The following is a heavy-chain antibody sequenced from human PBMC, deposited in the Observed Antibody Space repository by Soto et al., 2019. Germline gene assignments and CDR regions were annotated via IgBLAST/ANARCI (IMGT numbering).Heavy chain of an antibody. J-gene: IGHJ4*02. CDR1: GGPMSSFY. CDR3: ASTYYNDSSGPFDY. D-gene: IGHD3-22*01. V-gene: IGHV4-59*12. CDR2: IYYSGST. Sequence: SETLSLTCTVSGGPMSSFYWTWIRQPPGKGLEWIGYIYYSGSTNYNPSLKSRVTMSVDTSKNHFSLKLSSVTAADTAVYYCASTYYNDSSGPFDYWGQGTLVTVSS.